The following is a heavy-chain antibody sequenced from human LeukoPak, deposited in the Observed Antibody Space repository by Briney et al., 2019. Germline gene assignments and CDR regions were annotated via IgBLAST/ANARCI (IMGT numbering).Heavy chain of an antibody. Sequence: DPSETLSLTCTVSGGSISGSSYYWGWIRQPPGKGLEWIGSIYYSGSTYYNPSLKSRVTISVDTSKDQFSLKLNSVTATDTAVYYCASVVAEYSTRFDYWGQGTLVTVSS. D-gene: IGHD5-18*01. V-gene: IGHV4-39*01. CDR1: GGSISGSSYY. CDR2: IYYSGST. J-gene: IGHJ4*02. CDR3: ASVVAEYSTRFDY.